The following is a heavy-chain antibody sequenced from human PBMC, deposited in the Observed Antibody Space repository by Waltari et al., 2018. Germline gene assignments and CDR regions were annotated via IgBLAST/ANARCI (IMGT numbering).Heavy chain of an antibody. CDR1: GGSISSSSYY. V-gene: IGHV4-39*01. CDR3: ANAAVAVYYFDY. CDR2: IYYSGGT. J-gene: IGHJ4*02. Sequence: QLQLQESGPGLVKPSETLSLTCTVSGGSISSSSYYWGWIRQPPGKGLEWIGSIYYSGGTYYNPSLKSRVTISVDTSKNQFSLKLSSVTAADTAVYYCANAAVAVYYFDYWGQGTLVTVSS. D-gene: IGHD6-19*01.